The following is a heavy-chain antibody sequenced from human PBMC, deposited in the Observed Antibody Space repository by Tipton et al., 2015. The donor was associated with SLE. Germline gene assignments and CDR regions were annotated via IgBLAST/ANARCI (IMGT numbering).Heavy chain of an antibody. CDR1: GGSISSHY. CDR3: ARQGGMTGTTFPFDI. Sequence: TLSLTCTVSGGSISSHYWSWIRQPPGKALEWIGYIFHSGSTNHNPSLKSRVTISVDTSKNQFSLKLNSVTAADTAVYYCARQGGMTGTTFPFDIWGQGTMVTVSS. CDR2: IFHSGST. J-gene: IGHJ3*02. D-gene: IGHD1-7*01. V-gene: IGHV4-59*11.